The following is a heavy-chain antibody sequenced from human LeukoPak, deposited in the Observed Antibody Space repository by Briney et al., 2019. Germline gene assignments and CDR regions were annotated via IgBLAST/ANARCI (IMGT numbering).Heavy chain of an antibody. D-gene: IGHD3-3*01. Sequence: ASVKVSCKASGYTFTSYAMHWVRQAPGQRLEWMGWINAGNGNTKYSQKFQGRVTITRDTSASTAYMELSSLRSEDTAVYYCARDMGFLEWLGTAFDIWGQGTMVTVSS. CDR1: GYTFTSYA. J-gene: IGHJ3*02. V-gene: IGHV1-3*01. CDR3: ARDMGFLEWLGTAFDI. CDR2: INAGNGNT.